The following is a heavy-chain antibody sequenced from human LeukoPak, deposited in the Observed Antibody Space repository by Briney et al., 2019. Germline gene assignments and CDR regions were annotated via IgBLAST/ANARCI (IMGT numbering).Heavy chain of an antibody. CDR1: GGSIRSSDYY. CDR2: IYYSGST. D-gene: IGHD1-26*01. J-gene: IGHJ3*02. Sequence: SETLSLTCTVSGGSIRSSDYYWGWIRQPPGKGLEWVGNIYYSGSTYYNPSLESRVTISVDTSLTQFSLRLTSVTAADTAVYFCARDIGIYPHVAFDIWGQGTLVTVSS. CDR3: ARDIGIYPHVAFDI. V-gene: IGHV4-39*07.